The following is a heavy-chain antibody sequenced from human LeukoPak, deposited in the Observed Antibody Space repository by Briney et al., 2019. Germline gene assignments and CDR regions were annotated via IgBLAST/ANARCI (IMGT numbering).Heavy chain of an antibody. J-gene: IGHJ4*02. CDR3: ARRSNNDFWSGPFDY. Sequence: PSETLSLTCTVSGASISSSSYYWGWIRQPPGKGLEWIGSIYYSGSTYYNPSLKSRVTISVDTSKNQFSLKLSSVTAADTAVYYCARRSNNDFWSGPFDYWGQGTLVTVSS. V-gene: IGHV4-39*01. CDR1: GASISSSSYY. D-gene: IGHD3-3*01. CDR2: IYYSGST.